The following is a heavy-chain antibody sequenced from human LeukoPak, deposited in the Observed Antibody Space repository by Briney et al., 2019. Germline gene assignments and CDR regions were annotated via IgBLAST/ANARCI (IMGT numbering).Heavy chain of an antibody. J-gene: IGHJ6*02. CDR1: GFTFSSYG. D-gene: IGHD1-26*01. CDR3: ARDGTKNGMDV. V-gene: IGHV3-30*03. Sequence: GGSLRLSCAASGFTFSSYGMHWVRQAPGKGLEWVAVISYDGSNKYYADSVKGRFTISRDNSKNTLYLQMNSLRAEDTAVYYCARDGTKNGMDVWGQGTTVTVSS. CDR2: ISYDGSNK.